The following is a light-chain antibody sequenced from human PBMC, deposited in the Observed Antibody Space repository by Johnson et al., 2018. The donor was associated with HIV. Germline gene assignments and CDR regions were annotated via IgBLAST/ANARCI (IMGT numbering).Light chain of an antibody. J-gene: IGLJ1*01. CDR3: GTWDGSLSACV. CDR1: SSNIGNNY. CDR2: ENN. V-gene: IGLV1-51*02. Sequence: QSVLTQPPSVSAAPGQKVTISCSGSSSNIGNNYVSWYQQLPGTAPKLLIYENNKLPSGIPDRFSGSKSGTSATLGITGLQTGDEADYYCGTWDGSLSACVFGTGTKVTVL.